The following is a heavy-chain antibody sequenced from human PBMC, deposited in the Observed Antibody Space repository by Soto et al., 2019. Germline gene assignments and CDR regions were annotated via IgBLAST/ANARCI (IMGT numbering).Heavy chain of an antibody. CDR2: INPDSGGT. CDR3: ARGGPQGDYFDY. D-gene: IGHD1-26*01. J-gene: IGHJ4*02. Sequence: ASVKVSCKASGYTFTGEYMHWVRQAPGQGLEWMAWINPDSGGTNYAQKFQGRVTMTRDTSISTVYMELSRLRSDDTAVYYCARGGPQGDYFDYWGQGTLVTVSS. V-gene: IGHV1-2*02. CDR1: GYTFTGEY.